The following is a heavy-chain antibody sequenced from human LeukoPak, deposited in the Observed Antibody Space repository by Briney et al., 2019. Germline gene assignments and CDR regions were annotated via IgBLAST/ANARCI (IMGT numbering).Heavy chain of an antibody. CDR1: GFTFSAHW. V-gene: IGHV3-7*01. Sequence: GGSLRLSCEASGFTFSAHWMSWVRQAPGKGLEWVASIYPDGSQKYYLDSVRGRFTISRDNTKSSLYLQMFSLGAEDTAVYYCARLLGTSTTYDYWGQGTLVTVSS. CDR3: ARLLGTSTTYDY. D-gene: IGHD1-1*01. CDR2: IYPDGSQK. J-gene: IGHJ4*02.